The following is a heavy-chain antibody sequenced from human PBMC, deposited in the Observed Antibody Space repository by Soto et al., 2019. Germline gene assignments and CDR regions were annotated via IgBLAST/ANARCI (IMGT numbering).Heavy chain of an antibody. J-gene: IGHJ3*02. CDR1: GGSFSVYY. V-gene: IGHV4-34*01. Sequence: RSLPCAAYGGSFSVYYWSWIRQPPGKGLGWIGEINHSGSTNYNPALNSRATITVATSKNQFSLKLSSVTAADTAVCYWARTYYDSSGYTTGGAFDIWGQGTMVTVSS. CDR3: ARTYYDSSGYTTGGAFDI. D-gene: IGHD3-22*01. CDR2: INHSGST.